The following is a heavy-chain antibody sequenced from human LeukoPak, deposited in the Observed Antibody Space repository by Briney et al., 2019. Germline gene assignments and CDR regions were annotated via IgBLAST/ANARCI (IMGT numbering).Heavy chain of an antibody. CDR3: AKDQRAHFDY. V-gene: IGHV3-43*02. J-gene: IGHJ4*02. CDR2: ISGDGGST. CDR1: GFIFGDYA. Sequence: GGSLRLSCAASGFIFGDYAMHWVRQAPGKGLEWVSLISGDGGSTYYADSVKGRFTISRDNSKNSLYLQMNSLRTEDTALYYCAKDQRAHFDYWGQGTLVTVSS. D-gene: IGHD1-26*01.